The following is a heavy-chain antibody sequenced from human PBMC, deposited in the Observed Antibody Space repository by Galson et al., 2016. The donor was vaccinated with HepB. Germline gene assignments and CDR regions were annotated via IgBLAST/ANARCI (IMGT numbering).Heavy chain of an antibody. J-gene: IGHJ5*02. CDR2: INHSGNT. CDR3: ARQPLSARRSDP. CDR1: GGSFSDYY. Sequence: SETLSLTCAVYGGSFSDYYWSWIRQPPGKGLEWIGEINHSGNTNYNPSLKSRVTVSVDTSKNQFSLKLTSVTAADAAVYYCARQPLSARRSDPWGQGTLVTVSS. V-gene: IGHV4-34*01.